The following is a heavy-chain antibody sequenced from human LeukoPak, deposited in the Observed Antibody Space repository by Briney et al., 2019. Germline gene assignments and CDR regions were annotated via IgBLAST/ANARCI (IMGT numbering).Heavy chain of an antibody. CDR2: IKSKTDGGTT. Sequence: GGSLRLSCAASGFSFNNAWMSWVRQAPGRGLEWVGRIKSKTDGGTTDYAAPVKGRFTISSDDSKTTLYLQVSRLKTEDTGVYYCTTERSSGYGISGCWGQGTLVTVSS. CDR1: GFSFNNAW. CDR3: TTERSSGYGISGC. D-gene: IGHD3-22*01. J-gene: IGHJ4*02. V-gene: IGHV3-15*01.